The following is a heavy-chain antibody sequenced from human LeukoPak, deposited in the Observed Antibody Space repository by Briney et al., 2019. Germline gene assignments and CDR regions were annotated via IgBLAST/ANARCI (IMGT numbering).Heavy chain of an antibody. J-gene: IGHJ1*01. CDR1: GGTFSSYA. D-gene: IGHD3-22*01. Sequence: SVKVSCKASGGTFSSYAISWVRQAPGQGLEWMGRIIPIFGTANYAQKFQGRVTITTDESTSTAYMELSSLRSEDTAVYYCATTRGNYYDSSGYYSDEYFQHWGQGTLDTVSS. CDR2: IIPIFGTA. CDR3: ATTRGNYYDSSGYYSDEYFQH. V-gene: IGHV1-69*05.